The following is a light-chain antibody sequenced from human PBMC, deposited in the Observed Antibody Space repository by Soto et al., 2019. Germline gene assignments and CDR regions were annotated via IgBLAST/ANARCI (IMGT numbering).Light chain of an antibody. V-gene: IGKV1-5*03. CDR2: KAS. CDR3: QQYKNSST. Sequence: DIQITQSPSTLSSSVLDTFTITCRASESISIWLAWYQQKPGKAPNLLINKASSLQSEVPSRLSGSGSGTEFTLTITSLQPDDFGVYYCQQYKNSSTFGQGTKVDIK. CDR1: ESISIW. J-gene: IGKJ1*01.